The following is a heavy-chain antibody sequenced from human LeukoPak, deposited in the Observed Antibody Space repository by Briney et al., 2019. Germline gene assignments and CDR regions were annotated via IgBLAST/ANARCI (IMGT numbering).Heavy chain of an antibody. CDR2: ISSSNTI. J-gene: IGHJ6*03. CDR3: AKDQYTGSYYRYYYYFMDV. D-gene: IGHD1-26*01. V-gene: IGHV3-48*01. CDR1: GFTFSSYS. Sequence: GGSLRLSCAASGFTFSSYSMNWVRQAPGKGLEWVSYISSSNTIYYADSVKGRFTISRDNAKNSLYLQMNSLRAEDTAVYYCAKDQYTGSYYRYYYYFMDVWGKGTAVTVSS.